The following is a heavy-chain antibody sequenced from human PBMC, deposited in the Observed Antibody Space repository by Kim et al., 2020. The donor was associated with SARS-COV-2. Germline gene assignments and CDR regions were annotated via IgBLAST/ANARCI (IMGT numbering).Heavy chain of an antibody. CDR3: AKLRLTSRAFDY. V-gene: IGHV4-61*01. CDR1: GDSVSSSPYY. J-gene: IGHJ4*02. CDR2: IYSSGST. D-gene: IGHD1-1*01. Sequence: SEILSLTCTVSGDSVSSSPYYWSWIRQPPGKGLEWIGCIYSSGSTNYSPSLKSRVTISLDTSKNRFSLNLSSVTAADTAVYYCAKLRLTSRAFDYWGQGT.